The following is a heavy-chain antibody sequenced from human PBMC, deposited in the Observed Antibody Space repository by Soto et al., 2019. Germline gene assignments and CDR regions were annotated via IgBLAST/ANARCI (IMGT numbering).Heavy chain of an antibody. V-gene: IGHV4-59*01. CDR1: GYSISNYY. Sequence: ASETLSLTCTFSGYSISNYYWIWIRQAPGKGLEWIGFIYHSGNTNYNPSLKSRVTMSIDTSKSQFSLKLNSVTAADTAVYYCARDQGIASSGPFDYWGPGTLVTVSS. CDR2: IYHSGNT. J-gene: IGHJ4*02. CDR3: ARDQGIASSGPFDY. D-gene: IGHD6-13*01.